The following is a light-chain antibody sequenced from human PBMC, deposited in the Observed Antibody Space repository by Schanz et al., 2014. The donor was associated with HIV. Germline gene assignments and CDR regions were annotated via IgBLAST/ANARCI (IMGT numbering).Light chain of an antibody. V-gene: IGKV3-11*01. CDR1: QSVSNY. CDR2: NAS. Sequence: EIVMTQSPATLSVSPGERATLSCRASQSVSNYLAWYQQKPGQAPRLLIYNASNRATGIPARFSGSGSGTDFTLTISSLEPEDFAVYYCQHYGSSFGPGTKVDIK. CDR3: QHYGSS. J-gene: IGKJ3*01.